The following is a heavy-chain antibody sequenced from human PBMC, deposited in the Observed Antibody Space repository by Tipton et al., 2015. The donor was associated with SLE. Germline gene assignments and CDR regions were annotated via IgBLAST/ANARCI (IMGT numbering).Heavy chain of an antibody. CDR3: ARGALTGYYQDY. CDR1: GFTFSSSW. V-gene: IGHV3-74*03. D-gene: IGHD3-9*01. CDR2: IKSDGSYT. Sequence: SLRLSCVASGFTFSSSWMHWVRQAPGKGLVWVSRIKSDGSYTTYADSVRGRFTISRDNAKSTLYLQMSSLRAEDTAVYYCARGALTGYYQDYWGQGTLVTVSS. J-gene: IGHJ4*02.